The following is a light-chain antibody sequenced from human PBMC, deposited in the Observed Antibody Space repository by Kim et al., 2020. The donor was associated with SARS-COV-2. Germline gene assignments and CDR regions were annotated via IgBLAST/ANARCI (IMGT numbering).Light chain of an antibody. CDR2: DAS. CDR3: QQRSNWPLT. CDR1: QSVSSY. V-gene: IGKV3-11*01. J-gene: IGKJ4*01. Sequence: EIVLTQSPSTLSLSPGERGTLSCRASQSVSSYLAWYQQKPGQAPRLLIYDASNRATGIPARFSGGGSGTDFTLTISSLEPEDFAVYYCQQRSNWPLTFGGGTKLEIK.